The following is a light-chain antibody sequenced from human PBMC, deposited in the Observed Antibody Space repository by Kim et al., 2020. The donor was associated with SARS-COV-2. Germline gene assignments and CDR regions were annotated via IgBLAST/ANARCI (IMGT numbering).Light chain of an antibody. CDR1: QSISSY. CDR3: QQSYSTLYT. V-gene: IGKV1-39*01. CDR2: AAS. J-gene: IGKJ2*01. Sequence: SASVGDRVTSTCRASQSISSYLNWYQQKPGKAPKLLIYAASSLQSGVPSRFSGSGSGTDFTLTISILQPEDFATYYCQQSYSTLYTFGQGTKLEI.